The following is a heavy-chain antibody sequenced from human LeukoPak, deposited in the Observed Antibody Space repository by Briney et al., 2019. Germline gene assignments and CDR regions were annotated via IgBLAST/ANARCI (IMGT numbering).Heavy chain of an antibody. D-gene: IGHD6-13*01. V-gene: IGHV3-74*01. J-gene: IGHJ3*02. CDR2: IISNEDSA. CDR3: VRGGIASAFDI. CDR1: GFTFSSNW. Sequence: GGSLRLSCAASGFTFSSNWMHWVRQAPGKGLVWVSRIISNEDSATYADSVKGRFTISRDNAKNTLYLQMNSLRAEDTAVYYCVRGGIASAFDIWGQGTMVTVSS.